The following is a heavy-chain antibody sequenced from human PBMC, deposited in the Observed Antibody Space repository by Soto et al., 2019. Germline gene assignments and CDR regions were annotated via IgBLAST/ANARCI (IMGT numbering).Heavy chain of an antibody. CDR3: ARVHREGEAGRQFFDP. CDR2: IYHSGST. Sequence: PSETLSLTCTVSGGSVSSPRYYWGWVRQPPGKGPEWIATIYHSGSTYYNPSLKSRLTLSIDTSKNQFSLNLTSVTAADTAVYYCARVHREGEAGRQFFDPWGQGTLVTVSS. J-gene: IGHJ5*02. CDR1: GGSVSSPRYY. V-gene: IGHV4-39*02. D-gene: IGHD6-13*01.